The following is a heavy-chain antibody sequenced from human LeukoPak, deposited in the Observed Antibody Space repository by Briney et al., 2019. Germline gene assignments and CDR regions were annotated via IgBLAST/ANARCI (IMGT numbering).Heavy chain of an antibody. D-gene: IGHD5-18*01. CDR2: ISSTISSI. V-gene: IGHV3-21*01. CDR1: GFTVSNMY. J-gene: IGHJ4*02. Sequence: GGSLRLSCAASGFTVSNMYMTWVRQAPGKGLEWVSSISSTISSIFYADSVKGRFTVSRDNAKNSLYLQMNSLRADDTAVYYCARGRGYSYGDPFDYWGQGTLVTVSS. CDR3: ARGRGYSYGDPFDY.